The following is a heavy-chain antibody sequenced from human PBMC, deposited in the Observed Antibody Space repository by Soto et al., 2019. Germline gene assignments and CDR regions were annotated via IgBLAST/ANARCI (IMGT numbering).Heavy chain of an antibody. D-gene: IGHD3-10*01. CDR1: GGSVSSGDYF. J-gene: IGHJ6*02. V-gene: IGHV4-61*08. CDR2: IYYSGST. CDR3: ARSPNYYYYGFDV. Sequence: SETLSLTCTVSGGSVSSGDYFWSWLRQSPGKRLEWIAYIYYSGSTNYNPSLKSRATISVDTSKSQVSLTLTSMTATDAALYYCARSPNYYYYGFDVWGQGTAVTSP.